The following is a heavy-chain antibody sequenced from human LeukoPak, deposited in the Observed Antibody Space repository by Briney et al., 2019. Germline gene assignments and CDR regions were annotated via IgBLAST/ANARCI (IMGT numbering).Heavy chain of an antibody. J-gene: IGHJ4*02. CDR3: AREPLTGYYGFDF. CDR2: IHSGGST. Sequence: TGGSLRLSCAASGFTVSSNFMNWVRQAPGKGLEWVSLIHSGGSTHYADSVKGRFTISRDNSKNTLYLQMNSLRAEDTAVYYCAREPLTGYYGFDFWGQGTLVTVSS. D-gene: IGHD3-9*01. V-gene: IGHV3-53*01. CDR1: GFTVSSNF.